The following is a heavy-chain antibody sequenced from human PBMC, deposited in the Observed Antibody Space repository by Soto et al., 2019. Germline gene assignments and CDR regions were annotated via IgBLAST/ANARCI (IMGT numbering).Heavy chain of an antibody. V-gene: IGHV3-21*01. D-gene: IGHD2-21*01. CDR3: ARDHSTFNPVPIDP. Sequence: GGSLRLSCAASGFTFSSYSMNWVRQAPGKGLEWVSSISSSSYIYYADSLKGRFTISRDNAKNSPYLQMNSLRAEDTAVYYCARDHSTFNPVPIDPWGQGTLVTVSS. CDR2: ISSSSYI. CDR1: GFTFSSYS. J-gene: IGHJ5*02.